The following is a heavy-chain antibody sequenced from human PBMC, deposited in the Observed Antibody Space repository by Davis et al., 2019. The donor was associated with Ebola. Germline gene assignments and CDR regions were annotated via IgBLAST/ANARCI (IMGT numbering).Heavy chain of an antibody. CDR2: INHSGST. V-gene: IGHV4-34*01. CDR3: ASADDDGMDV. Sequence: SETLSLTCAVYGGSFSGYYWSWIRQPPGKGLEWIGEINHSGSTNYNPSLKSRVTISVDTSKNQFSLKLSSVTAADTAVYYCASADDDGMDVWGQGTTVTVSS. J-gene: IGHJ6*02. CDR1: GGSFSGYY.